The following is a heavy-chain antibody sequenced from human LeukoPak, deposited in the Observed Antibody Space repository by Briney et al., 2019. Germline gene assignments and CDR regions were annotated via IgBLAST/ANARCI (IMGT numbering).Heavy chain of an antibody. J-gene: IGHJ5*02. Sequence: ASVKVSCKVSGYTLTELCIHWVRRAPGKGLEWMGGFDPEGGETIYAQRFQGRVTMTKDTSTDTAFMELSSLRSEDTAVYYCATLGSDGSGSYYNENWFDPWGQGTLVTVSS. D-gene: IGHD3-10*01. CDR1: GYTLTELC. CDR2: FDPEGGET. CDR3: ATLGSDGSGSYYNENWFDP. V-gene: IGHV1-24*01.